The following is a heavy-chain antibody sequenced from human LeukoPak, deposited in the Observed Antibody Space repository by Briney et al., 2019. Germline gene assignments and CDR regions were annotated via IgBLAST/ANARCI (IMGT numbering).Heavy chain of an antibody. CDR3: ARGRGSSSCYYFDY. J-gene: IGHJ4*02. CDR1: GGSFSGYY. CDR2: INHSGST. V-gene: IGHV4-34*01. D-gene: IGHD6-13*01. Sequence: SETLSLTCAVYGGSFSGYYWSWIRQPPGKGLEWVGEINHSGSTNYNPSLKSRVTISVDTTKNQFSLKLSSVTAADTAVYYCARGRGSSSCYYFDYWGQGTLVTVSS.